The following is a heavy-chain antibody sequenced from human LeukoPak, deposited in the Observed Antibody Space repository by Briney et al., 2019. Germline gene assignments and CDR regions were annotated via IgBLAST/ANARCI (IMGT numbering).Heavy chain of an antibody. D-gene: IGHD2-15*01. CDR3: ASTEISGGSSNRFDP. CDR1: GGSISSSSYY. J-gene: IGHJ5*02. CDR2: IYYSGST. Sequence: SETLSLTCTVSGGSISSSSYYWGWIRQPPGKELEWIGSIYYSGSTYYNPSLKSRVTISVDTSKNQFSLKLSSVTAADTAVYYCASTEISGGSSNRFDPWGQGTLVTVSS. V-gene: IGHV4-39*01.